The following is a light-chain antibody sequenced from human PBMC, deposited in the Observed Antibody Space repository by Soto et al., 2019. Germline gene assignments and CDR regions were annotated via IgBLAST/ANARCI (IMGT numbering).Light chain of an antibody. CDR2: AAS. CDR3: QQSFNNPET. J-gene: IGKJ1*01. Sequence: DIQMTQSPSSLSASVGDRVTITCRASQSIRTYLNWYHQKPGKAPKLLIYAASSLQSGVPSRFSGSGSGTDFTLTISSLQPEDFATYYCQQSFNNPETFGQGTKVEIQ. CDR1: QSIRTY. V-gene: IGKV1-39*01.